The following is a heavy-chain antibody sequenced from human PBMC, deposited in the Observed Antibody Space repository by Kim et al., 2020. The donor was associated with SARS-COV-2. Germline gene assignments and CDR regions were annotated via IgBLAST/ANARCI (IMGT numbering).Heavy chain of an antibody. J-gene: IGHJ6*02. CDR2: INAGNGNT. CDR3: ARDPGPDYGDFNYYYGMDV. Sequence: ASVKVSCKASGYTFTSYAMHWVRQAPGQRLEWMGWINAGNGNTKYSQKFQGRVTITRDTSASTAYMELSSLRSEDTAVYYCARDPGPDYGDFNYYYGMDVWGQGTTVTVSS. CDR1: GYTFTSYA. D-gene: IGHD4-17*01. V-gene: IGHV1-3*01.